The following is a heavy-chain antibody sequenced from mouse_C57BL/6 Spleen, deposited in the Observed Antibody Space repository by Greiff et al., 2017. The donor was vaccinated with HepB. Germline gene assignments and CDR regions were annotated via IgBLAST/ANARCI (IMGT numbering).Heavy chain of an antibody. CDR2: IYPRSGNT. V-gene: IGHV1-81*01. J-gene: IGHJ2*01. Sequence: VKLVESGAELARPGASVKLSCKASGYTFTSYGISWVKQRTGQGLEWIGEIYPRSGNTYYNEKFKGKATLTADKSSSTAYMELRSLTSEDSAVYFCARWPFYYGSSYDYWGQGTTLTVSS. CDR3: ARWPFYYGSSYDY. D-gene: IGHD1-1*01. CDR1: GYTFTSYG.